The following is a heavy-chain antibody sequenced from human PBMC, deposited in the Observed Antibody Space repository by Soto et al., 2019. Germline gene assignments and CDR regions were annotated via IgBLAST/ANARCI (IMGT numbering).Heavy chain of an antibody. Sequence: QVQRVQSGAEVKKPGASVKVSCKTSGHTCSTYPISWVRKAPGPGLEWVGWISTYNGKTNYGQKFHGIFTMTSDTSTITAYMELMTLRYDDTAVYYCARDRVAATLGTFDPWCQGALVTVSS. CDR3: ARDRVAATLGTFDP. V-gene: IGHV1-18*01. J-gene: IGHJ5*02. CDR1: GHTCSTYP. CDR2: ISTYNGKT. D-gene: IGHD6-13*01.